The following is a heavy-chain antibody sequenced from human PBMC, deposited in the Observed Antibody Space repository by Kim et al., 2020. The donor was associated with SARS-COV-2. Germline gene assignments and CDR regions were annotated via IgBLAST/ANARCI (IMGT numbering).Heavy chain of an antibody. Sequence: SETLSLTCRVSGDSIRGSSYYWGWIRQPPGKGLEWIGSIHYSGSTYYNSSLRSRATLSIDTSMNQISLKLNSVTAADTAVYYCARRVWSGTSFALDYWGQGTLVTVSS. CDR1: GDSIRGSSYY. CDR2: IHYSGST. CDR3: ARRVWSGTSFALDY. V-gene: IGHV4-39*01. D-gene: IGHD3-3*01. J-gene: IGHJ4*02.